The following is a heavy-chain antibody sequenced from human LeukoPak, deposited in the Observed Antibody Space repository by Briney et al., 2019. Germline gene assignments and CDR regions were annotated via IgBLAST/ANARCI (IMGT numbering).Heavy chain of an antibody. Sequence: GASLRLSCAASGFTFSSYSMNWVRQAPGKGLEWVSSISSSSSYIYYADSVKGQFTISRDNAKNSLYLQMNSLRAEDTAVYYCARAPSGSYYYGMDVWGQGTTVTVSS. CDR3: ARAPSGSYYYGMDV. CDR2: ISSSSSYI. J-gene: IGHJ6*02. CDR1: GFTFSSYS. D-gene: IGHD1-26*01. V-gene: IGHV3-21*01.